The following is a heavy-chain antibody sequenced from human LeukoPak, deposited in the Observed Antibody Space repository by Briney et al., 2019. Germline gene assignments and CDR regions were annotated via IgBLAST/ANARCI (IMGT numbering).Heavy chain of an antibody. D-gene: IGHD6-19*01. CDR1: GGSISGYY. Sequence: SETLSLTCTVSGGSISGYYWNWIRQPAGKGLEWLGRMHSTGSTNYNPSLNSRVTVSVDTSKNQFSLKLTSVTAADTAVYYCARDGGSGWYNYWGQGTLVTVSS. CDR3: ARDGGSGWYNY. V-gene: IGHV4-4*07. CDR2: MHSTGST. J-gene: IGHJ4*02.